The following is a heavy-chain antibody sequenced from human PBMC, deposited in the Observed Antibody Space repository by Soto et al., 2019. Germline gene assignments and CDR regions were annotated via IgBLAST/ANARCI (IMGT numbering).Heavy chain of an antibody. CDR1: GFTFSSYG. CDR2: IWYDGSNK. D-gene: IGHD3-3*01. CDR3: AREWRAAFDI. Sequence: GGSLRLSCAASGFTFSSYGMHWVRQAPGKGLEGVAVIWYDGSNKYYADSVKGRFTISRDNSKNTLYLQMNSLRAEDTAVYYCAREWRAAFDIWGQGTMVTVSS. J-gene: IGHJ3*02. V-gene: IGHV3-33*01.